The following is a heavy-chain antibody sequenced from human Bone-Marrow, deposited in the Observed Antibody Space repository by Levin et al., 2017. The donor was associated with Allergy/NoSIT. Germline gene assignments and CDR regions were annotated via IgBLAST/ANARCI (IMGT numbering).Heavy chain of an antibody. CDR3: GKDAIRGYSYTDT. CDR2: MSGGGDST. J-gene: IGHJ5*02. D-gene: IGHD5-12*01. Sequence: HPGGSLRLSCATSGFTFGSYALSWVRQAPGKGLEWVSAMSGGGDSTFYADSVKGRFIISRDFSKNILYLQMNSLRVEDSGVYYCGKDAIRGYSYTDTWGQGTLVLVSS. V-gene: IGHV3-23*01. CDR1: GFTFGSYA.